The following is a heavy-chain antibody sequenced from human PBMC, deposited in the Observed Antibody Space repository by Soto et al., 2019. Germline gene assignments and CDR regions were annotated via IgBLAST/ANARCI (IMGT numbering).Heavy chain of an antibody. Sequence: QVQLVQSGAEVKKPGASGKVPCRASGYTLTSYAMHWVRQAPGQRLEWMGWINAGNGNTKYSQKFQGRVTITRDTSASTAYMELSSLRSEDTAVYYCARSEAGYYYFDYWGQGTLVTVSS. CDR3: ARSEAGYYYFDY. CDR1: GYTLTSYA. CDR2: INAGNGNT. D-gene: IGHD3-22*01. V-gene: IGHV1-3*01. J-gene: IGHJ4*02.